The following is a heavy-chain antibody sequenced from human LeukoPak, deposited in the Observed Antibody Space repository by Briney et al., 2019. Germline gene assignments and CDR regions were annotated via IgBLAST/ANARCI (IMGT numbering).Heavy chain of an antibody. Sequence: SETLSLTCAVYGGSFNGYYWSWIRQPPGKGLEWIGEINHSGSTNYNPSLKSRVTISVDTSKNQFSLKLSSVTAADTAVYYCARASFGVPGVWGQGTTVTVSS. CDR1: GGSFNGYY. CDR2: INHSGST. V-gene: IGHV4-34*01. CDR3: ARASFGVPGV. D-gene: IGHD3-3*01. J-gene: IGHJ6*02.